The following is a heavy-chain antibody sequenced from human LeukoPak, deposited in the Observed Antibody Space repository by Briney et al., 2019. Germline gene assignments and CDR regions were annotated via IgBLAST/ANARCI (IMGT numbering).Heavy chain of an antibody. Sequence: GGSLRLSCAASGFSLSNHWVTWVRQAPGKGPEGVAHINVDGSEKDFLDSVRGRFTISRDNYKNSVYLQMNTLRVEDTAVYHCARGHYGLDVWGQGTTVTVSS. V-gene: IGHV3-7*01. CDR3: ARGHYGLDV. CDR2: INVDGSEK. J-gene: IGHJ6*02. CDR1: GFSLSNHW.